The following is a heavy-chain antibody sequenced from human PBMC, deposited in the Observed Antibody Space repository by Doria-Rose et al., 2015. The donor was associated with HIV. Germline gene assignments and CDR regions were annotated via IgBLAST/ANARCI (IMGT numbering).Heavy chain of an antibody. Sequence: GVSWVRQAPGQGLEWMGWISGYNGNTNYAQKFLGRVTMTTDTSTSTGYMDLRSLRSDDTAVYYCVRDPPYFYDSRGFLPAYWGQGTLVTVSP. V-gene: IGHV1-18*01. CDR3: VRDPPYFYDSRGFLPAY. CDR2: ISGYNGNT. CDR1: G. J-gene: IGHJ4*02. D-gene: IGHD3-22*01.